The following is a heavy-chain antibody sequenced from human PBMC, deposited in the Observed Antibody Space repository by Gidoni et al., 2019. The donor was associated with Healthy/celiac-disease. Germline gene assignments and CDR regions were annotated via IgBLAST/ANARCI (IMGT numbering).Heavy chain of an antibody. CDR2: ISSSSSYI. D-gene: IGHD3-22*01. CDR3: ARARNRGSGYYSLAY. V-gene: IGHV3-21*01. CDR1: GCTFSIYS. Sequence: EVQLVESGGGLVKPGGSLRLSCAASGCTFSIYSMNWVRQAPGKGLEWVSSISSSSSYIYYADSVKGRFTISRDNAKNSLYLQMNSLRAEDTAVYYCARARNRGSGYYSLAYWGQGTLVTVSS. J-gene: IGHJ4*02.